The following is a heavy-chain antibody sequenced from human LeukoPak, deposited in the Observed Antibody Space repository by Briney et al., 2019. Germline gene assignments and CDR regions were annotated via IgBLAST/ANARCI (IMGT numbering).Heavy chain of an antibody. V-gene: IGHV3-74*03. J-gene: IGHJ6*03. CDR3: TRDPHYGAGFYYYYYMDV. CDR2: INTDGSIT. D-gene: IGHD3-10*01. CDR1: GFTFSDYW. Sequence: GGSLRLSCAASGFTFSDYWMHWVRQAPGKGLVCVSSINTDGSITSYADSVKGRFTISRDNAQNTVFLEMNSLRAEDTAVYYCTRDPHYGAGFYYYYYMDVWGKGTTVTISS.